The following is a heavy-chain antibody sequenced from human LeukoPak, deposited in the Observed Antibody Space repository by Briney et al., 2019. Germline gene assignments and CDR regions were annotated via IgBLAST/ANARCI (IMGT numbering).Heavy chain of an antibody. CDR3: ARKVSSGSPAFDY. CDR1: GFTFSSYS. V-gene: IGHV3-21*01. Sequence: PGGSLRLSCAASGFTFSSYSMNWVRQAPGKGLEWVSSISSSSGYIYYADSVKGRFTISRDNAKNSLYLQMNSLRAEDTAVYYCARKVSSGSPAFDYWGQGTLVTVSS. D-gene: IGHD6-19*01. J-gene: IGHJ4*02. CDR2: ISSSSGYI.